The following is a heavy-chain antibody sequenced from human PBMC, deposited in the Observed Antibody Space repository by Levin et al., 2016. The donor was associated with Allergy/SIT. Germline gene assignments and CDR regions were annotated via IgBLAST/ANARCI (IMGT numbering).Heavy chain of an antibody. CDR3: ASSSAVDIVVVVAAGVGWFDP. J-gene: IGHJ5*02. Sequence: VRQAPGKGLEWVSSISSSSSYIYYADSVKGRFTISRDNAKNSLYLQMNSLRAEDTAVYYCASSSAVDIVVVVAAGVGWFDPWGQGTLVTVSS. V-gene: IGHV3-21*01. D-gene: IGHD2-15*01. CDR2: ISSSSSYI.